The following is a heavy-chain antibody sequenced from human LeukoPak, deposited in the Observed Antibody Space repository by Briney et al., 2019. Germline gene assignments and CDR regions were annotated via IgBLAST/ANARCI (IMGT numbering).Heavy chain of an antibody. Sequence: GRSLRLSCAASGFTFTSYCMHWVRQAPGKGLEWVAVISYDGSNKYYADSVKGRFTISRDNSKNTLYLQMNSLRADDTAGYYCAKLAGSILTGYSWDYWGQGTLVTVSS. D-gene: IGHD3-9*01. CDR3: AKLAGSILTGYSWDY. J-gene: IGHJ4*02. CDR1: GFTFTSYC. V-gene: IGHV3-30*18. CDR2: ISYDGSNK.